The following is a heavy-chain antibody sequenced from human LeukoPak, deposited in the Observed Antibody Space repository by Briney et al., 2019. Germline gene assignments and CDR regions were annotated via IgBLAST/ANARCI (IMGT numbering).Heavy chain of an antibody. V-gene: IGHV3-30*03. CDR3: ASHYYGSGTFEY. D-gene: IGHD3-10*01. Sequence: PGGSLRLSCAASGFTFSSYGMHWVRQAPGKGLEWVAVISYDGSNKYYADSVKGRFTISRDNSKNTLYLQMNTLRAEETAVYYCASHYYGSGTFEYWGQGTVVTVSS. CDR2: ISYDGSNK. J-gene: IGHJ4*02. CDR1: GFTFSSYG.